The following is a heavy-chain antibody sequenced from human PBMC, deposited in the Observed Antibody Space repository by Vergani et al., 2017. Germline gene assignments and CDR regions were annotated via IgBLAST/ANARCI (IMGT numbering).Heavy chain of an antibody. CDR3: ARNPYCGGDCYSDAFDI. CDR2: IHYSGST. CDR1: GGSISSYY. J-gene: IGHJ3*02. D-gene: IGHD2-21*02. Sequence: QVQLQESGPGLVKPSETLSLTCTVSGGSISSYYWSWIRQPPGKGLDWIGYIHYSGSTNYNPSLKSRVTISVDTSKNQSSLKLSSVTAADTAVYYCARNPYCGGDCYSDAFDIWGQGTMVTVSS. V-gene: IGHV4-59*01.